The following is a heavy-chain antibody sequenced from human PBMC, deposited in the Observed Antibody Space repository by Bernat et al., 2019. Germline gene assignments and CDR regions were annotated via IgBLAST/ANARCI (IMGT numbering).Heavy chain of an antibody. CDR2: IYYSGST. Sequence: QVQLQESGPGLVKPSETPSLTCTVSGGSISSYYWSWIRQPPGKGLEWIGYIYYSGSTNYNPSLKSRVTISVDTSKNQFSLKLSSVTAADTAVYYCARHHRYIHGMDVWGQGTTVTVSS. CDR3: ARHHRYIHGMDV. J-gene: IGHJ6*01. D-gene: IGHD1-14*01. V-gene: IGHV4-59*08. CDR1: GGSISSYY.